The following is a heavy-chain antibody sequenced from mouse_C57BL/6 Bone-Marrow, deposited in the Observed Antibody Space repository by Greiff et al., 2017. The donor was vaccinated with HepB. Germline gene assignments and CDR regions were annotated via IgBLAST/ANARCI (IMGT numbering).Heavy chain of an antibody. V-gene: IGHV14-3*01. CDR1: GFNIKNTY. CDR3: ARKSNYGGNYFDY. Sequence: EVMLVESVAELVRPGASVKLSCTASGFNIKNTYMHWVKQRPEQGLEWIGRIDPANGNTKYAPKFQGKATITADTSSNTAYLQLSSLTSEDTAIYYCARKSNYGGNYFDYWGQGTTLTVSS. CDR2: IDPANGNT. J-gene: IGHJ2*01. D-gene: IGHD2-5*01.